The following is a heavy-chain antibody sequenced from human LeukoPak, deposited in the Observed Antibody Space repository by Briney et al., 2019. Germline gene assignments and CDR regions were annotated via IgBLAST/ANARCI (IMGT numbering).Heavy chain of an antibody. D-gene: IGHD5-12*01. V-gene: IGHV3-7*01. CDR3: ARGGYSFDY. CDR2: LHADGNEK. J-gene: IGHJ4*02. Sequence: GGSLRLSCAASGFTFDDYGMSWVRQAPGKGLEWVARLHADGNEKYFVHSVKGRFTVSRDNAKNSLYLQMNSLRVEDTAVYYCARGGYSFDYLGQGTLVTVSS. CDR1: GFTFDDYG.